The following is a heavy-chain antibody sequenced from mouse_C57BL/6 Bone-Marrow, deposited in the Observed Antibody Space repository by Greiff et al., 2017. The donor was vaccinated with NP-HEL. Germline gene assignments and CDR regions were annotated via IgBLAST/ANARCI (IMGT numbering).Heavy chain of an antibody. Sequence: EVQGVESGGGLVKPGGSLKLSCAASGFTFSSYAMSWVRQTPETRLEWVATISDGGSYTYYPDNVKGRFTISRDNAKNNLYLQMSHLKSEDTAMYYCARDSHYYGSSYRYFDVWGTGTTVTVSS. CDR2: ISDGGSYT. J-gene: IGHJ1*03. CDR1: GFTFSSYA. CDR3: ARDSHYYGSSYRYFDV. D-gene: IGHD1-1*01. V-gene: IGHV5-4*01.